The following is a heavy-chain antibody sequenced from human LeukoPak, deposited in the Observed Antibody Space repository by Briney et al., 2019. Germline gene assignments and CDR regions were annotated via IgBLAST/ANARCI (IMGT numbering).Heavy chain of an antibody. CDR2: ISYSGNTL. D-gene: IGHD6-13*01. Sequence: PGGSLRLSCAVSGFTFRDYYMSWLRQAPGKELEWLSDISYSGNTLYYADSVKGRFTSSRDNANNSLFLDMTRLRDGDTAIYFCARYRITAAGQRLDFWGQGSLVTVSS. J-gene: IGHJ4*02. CDR1: GFTFRDYY. CDR3: ARYRITAAGQRLDF. V-gene: IGHV3-11*01.